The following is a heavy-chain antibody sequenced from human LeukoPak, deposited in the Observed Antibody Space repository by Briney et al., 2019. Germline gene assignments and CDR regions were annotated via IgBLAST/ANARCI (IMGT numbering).Heavy chain of an antibody. CDR2: IYHSGNS. CDR3: AGSLYVDTAMVPYFHY. V-gene: IGHV4-59*08. D-gene: IGHD5-18*01. CDR1: GGSIYSYY. J-gene: IGHJ4*02. Sequence: SETLSLTCTVSGGSIYSYYWRWIRQPPGKGLEWIGNIYHSGNSNFIPSYNPSLKSRVTISVDTSKNQFSLKLNSVTAADTAVYYCAGSLYVDTAMVPYFHYWGQGTLVTVSS.